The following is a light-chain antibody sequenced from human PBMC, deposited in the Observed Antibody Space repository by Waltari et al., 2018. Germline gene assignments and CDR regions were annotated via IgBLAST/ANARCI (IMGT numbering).Light chain of an antibody. Sequence: DIQMTQSPSTLSASVGDRVTITCRASQSIATWLAWYQQKPGIAPKLLIYKTPALESGVPSRFSGSGSGTEFTLTISSLQPDDFATYYCQQYSTYSYTFGQGTKLEMK. V-gene: IGKV1-5*03. CDR1: QSIATW. CDR2: KTP. J-gene: IGKJ2*01. CDR3: QQYSTYSYT.